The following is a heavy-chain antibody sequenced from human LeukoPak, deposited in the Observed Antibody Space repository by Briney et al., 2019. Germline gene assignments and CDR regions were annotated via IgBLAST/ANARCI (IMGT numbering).Heavy chain of an antibody. D-gene: IGHD7-27*01. J-gene: IGHJ5*02. Sequence: SQTLSLTCNVSGGSISNDGYYWSWIRQHPGKGLEWLGYIYYSGSTYYNPSLKSRVTLSVDTSKSQFSLRLSSVTAADTAVYYCARDLTGDQYFDPWGQGTLVTVSS. CDR3: ARDLTGDQYFDP. CDR1: GGSISNDGYY. V-gene: IGHV4-31*03. CDR2: IYYSGST.